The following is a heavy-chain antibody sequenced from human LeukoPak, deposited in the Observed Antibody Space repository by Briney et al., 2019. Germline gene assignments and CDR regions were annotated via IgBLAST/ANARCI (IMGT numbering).Heavy chain of an antibody. CDR1: GYTFTSCG. CDR2: ISAYNGNT. D-gene: IGHD6-6*01. V-gene: IGHV1-18*01. J-gene: IGHJ4*02. Sequence: ASVKVSCKASGYTFTSCGISWVRQAPGQGLEWMGWISAYNGNTNYAQKLQGRVTMTTDTSTSTAYMELRSLRSDDTAVYYCASAGRDSSSSGFDYWGQGTLVTVSS. CDR3: ASAGRDSSSSGFDY.